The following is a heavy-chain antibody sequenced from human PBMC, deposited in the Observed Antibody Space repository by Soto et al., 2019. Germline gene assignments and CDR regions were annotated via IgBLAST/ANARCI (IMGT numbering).Heavy chain of an antibody. V-gene: IGHV5-51*01. J-gene: IGHJ3*02. D-gene: IGHD3-3*01. CDR1: GYRFTTYW. CDR2: IYPGDSDT. Sequence: GESLKISCKGSGYRFTTYWIAWVRQMPGKGLEWMGIIYPGDSDTRYSPSFQGQVTISADKSINTAYLQWSSLKASDTAMYYCPRPKEIGDDVFDIWGKGTRVTVSS. CDR3: PRPKEIGDDVFDI.